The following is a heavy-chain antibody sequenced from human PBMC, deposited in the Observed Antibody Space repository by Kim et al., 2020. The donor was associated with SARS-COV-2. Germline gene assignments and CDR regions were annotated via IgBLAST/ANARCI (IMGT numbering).Heavy chain of an antibody. J-gene: IGHJ4*02. Sequence: PSLKSRVTISLDTSKNQFSLKLSSVTAADTAVYYCAGVGSTVTTPEYFDYWGQGTLVTVSS. D-gene: IGHD4-17*01. CDR3: AGVGSTVTTPEYFDY. V-gene: IGHV4-31*02.